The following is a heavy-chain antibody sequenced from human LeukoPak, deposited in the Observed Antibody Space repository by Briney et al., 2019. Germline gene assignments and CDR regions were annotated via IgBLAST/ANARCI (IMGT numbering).Heavy chain of an antibody. J-gene: IGHJ4*02. D-gene: IGHD3-16*01. CDR3: AREAFEESY. V-gene: IGHV4-38-2*02. CDR1: GYSISSGYY. CDR2: IYHSGST. Sequence: SETLSLTCAVSGYSISSGYYWGWIRQPPGKGLEWIGSIYHSGSTYYNPSLKSRVTISVDTSKNQFSLKLSSVTAADTAVYYCAREAFEESYWGQGTLVTVSS.